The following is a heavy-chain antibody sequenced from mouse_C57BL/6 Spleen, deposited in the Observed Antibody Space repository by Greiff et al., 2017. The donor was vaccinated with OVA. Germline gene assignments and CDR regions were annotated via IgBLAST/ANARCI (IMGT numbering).Heavy chain of an antibody. D-gene: IGHD3-3*01. CDR2: ISDGGSYT. V-gene: IGHV5-4*01. CDR1: GFTFSSYA. J-gene: IGHJ3*01. Sequence: EVKVEESGGGLVKPGGSLKLSCAASGFTFSSYAMSWVRQTPEKRLEWVATISDGGSYTYYPDNVKGRFTISRDNAKNNLYLQMSHLKSEDTAMYYCARDDGTGPWFAYWGQGTLVTVSA. CDR3: ARDDGTGPWFAY.